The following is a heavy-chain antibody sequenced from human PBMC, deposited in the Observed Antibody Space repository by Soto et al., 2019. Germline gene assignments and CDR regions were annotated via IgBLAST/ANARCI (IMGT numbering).Heavy chain of an antibody. CDR2: IYYSGST. V-gene: IGHV4-39*01. CDR3: ASLLQGGIPVAGTKDDAFDI. Sequence: QLQLQESGPGLVKPSETLSLTCTVSGGSISSSSYYWGWIRQPPGKGLEWIGRIYYSGSTYYNPSLQSRVTIAADTSKNQFSLKLSSVTAADTAVYYCASLLQGGIPVAGTKDDAFDIWGQGTMVTVSS. CDR1: GGSISSSSYY. J-gene: IGHJ3*02. D-gene: IGHD6-19*01.